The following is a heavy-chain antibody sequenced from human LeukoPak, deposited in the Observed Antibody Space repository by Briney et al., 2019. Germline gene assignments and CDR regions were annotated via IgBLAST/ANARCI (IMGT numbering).Heavy chain of an antibody. CDR3: ARDTSIAVAGPFRY. Sequence: ASVKVSCKASGYTFTGYYMYWVRQAPGQGLEWMGWINPNSGGTNYAQKFQGRVTMTRDTSISTAYMELSRLRSDDTAVYYCARDTSIAVAGPFRYWGQGTLVTVSS. D-gene: IGHD6-19*01. CDR1: GYTFTGYY. J-gene: IGHJ4*02. V-gene: IGHV1-2*02. CDR2: INPNSGGT.